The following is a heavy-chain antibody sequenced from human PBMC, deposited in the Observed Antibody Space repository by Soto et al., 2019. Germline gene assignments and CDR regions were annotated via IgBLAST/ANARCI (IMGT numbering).Heavy chain of an antibody. Sequence: QVQLVQSGAEVKKPGASVKVSCKASGYTFTSYAMHWVRQAPGQRLEWMGWINASNGNTKYSQKLQGRVTITRDTTASRAHMELSSVGFEVTAVSYCARVAAGTGDYYYYGMDVWGQGTTVTVSS. CDR2: INASNGNT. CDR3: ARVAAGTGDYYYYGMDV. J-gene: IGHJ6*02. CDR1: GYTFTSYA. V-gene: IGHV1-3*01. D-gene: IGHD6-13*01.